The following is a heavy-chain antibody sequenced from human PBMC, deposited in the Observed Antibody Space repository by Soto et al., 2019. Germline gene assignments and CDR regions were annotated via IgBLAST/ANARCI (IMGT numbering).Heavy chain of an antibody. CDR2: IYPGDSDT. J-gene: IGHJ6*02. Sequence: GESLKISCNGSGYSFTSYWICWVRQMPWKGLEWMGIIYPGDSDTRYSPSFQGQVTISADKSISTAYLQWSSLKASDTAMYYCARLVRETPYGMDVWGQGTTVTVSS. CDR3: ARLVRETPYGMDV. D-gene: IGHD3-10*01. CDR1: GYSFTSYW. V-gene: IGHV5-51*01.